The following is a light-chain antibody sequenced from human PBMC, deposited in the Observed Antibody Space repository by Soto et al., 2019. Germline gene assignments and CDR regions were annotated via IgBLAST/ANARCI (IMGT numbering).Light chain of an antibody. Sequence: QPVLTQSPSASASRGASVKLTCTLSSGHSNYVIAWHQQQPEKGPRYLMKLNSDGSHSKGDGIPDRFSGSSSGAERYLTISSLQSEDEADYYCQTWDTGIRVFGGGTKLTVL. CDR2: LNSDGSH. CDR3: QTWDTGIRV. V-gene: IGLV4-69*01. J-gene: IGLJ2*01. CDR1: SGHSNYV.